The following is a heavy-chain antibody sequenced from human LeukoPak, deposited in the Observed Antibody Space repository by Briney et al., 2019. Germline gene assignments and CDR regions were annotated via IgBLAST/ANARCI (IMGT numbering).Heavy chain of an antibody. Sequence: GGSLRLSCAASGFTFSSYSMNWIRQAPGKGLEWVSYISSSGSTIYYADSVKGRFTISRDNAKNSLYLQMNSLRAEDTAVYYCAAYYDFWSGYSNYYGMDVWGQGTTVTVSS. D-gene: IGHD3-3*01. CDR1: GFTFSSYS. J-gene: IGHJ6*02. CDR3: AAYYDFWSGYSNYYGMDV. CDR2: ISSSGSTI. V-gene: IGHV3-48*04.